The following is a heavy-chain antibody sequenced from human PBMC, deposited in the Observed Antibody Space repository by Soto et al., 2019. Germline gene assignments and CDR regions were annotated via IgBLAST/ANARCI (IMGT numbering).Heavy chain of an antibody. Sequence: GGSLRLSCAASGFTFSSYGMHWVRQAPGKGLEWVAVIWYDGSNKYYADSVKGRFTISRDNSKNTLYLQMNSLRAEDTAVYYCARDQVTIFGRGFDPWGQGTLVTVSS. CDR3: ARDQVTIFGRGFDP. D-gene: IGHD3-3*01. CDR2: IWYDGSNK. J-gene: IGHJ5*02. V-gene: IGHV3-33*01. CDR1: GFTFSSYG.